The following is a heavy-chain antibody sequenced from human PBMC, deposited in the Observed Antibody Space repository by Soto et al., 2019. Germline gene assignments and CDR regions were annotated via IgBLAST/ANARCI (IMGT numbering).Heavy chain of an antibody. V-gene: IGHV1-3*01. CDR1: GYTFTSYA. J-gene: IGHJ6*02. CDR3: ARLAIAAAGTGYYYYYGMDV. D-gene: IGHD6-13*01. Sequence: QVQLVQSGAVVKKPGASVKVSCKASGYTFTSYAMHWVRQAPGQRLEWMGWINAGNGNTKYSQKFQGRVTITRDTSASTAYMELSSLRSEDTAVYYCARLAIAAAGTGYYYYYGMDVWGQGTTVTVSS. CDR2: INAGNGNT.